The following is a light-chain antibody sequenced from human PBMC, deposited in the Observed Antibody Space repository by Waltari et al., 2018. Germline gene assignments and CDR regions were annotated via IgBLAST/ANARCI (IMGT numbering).Light chain of an antibody. V-gene: IGLV2-14*01. CDR3: NSYTSSSTWV. CDR1: SSDVGAYNY. J-gene: IGLJ3*02. CDR2: DVS. Sequence: QSALTQPASVSGSPGQSITISCTGTSSDVGAYNYVSWYQQHPGKAPKLMIYDVSKRPSGVSNRFSGSKSVNTASLTISGLQAEDEADYYCNSYTSSSTWVFGGGTKLTVL.